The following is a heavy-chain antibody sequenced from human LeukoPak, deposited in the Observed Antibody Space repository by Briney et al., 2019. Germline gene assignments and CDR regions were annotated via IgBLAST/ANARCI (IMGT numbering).Heavy chain of an antibody. D-gene: IGHD2-15*01. CDR3: AAIQGSFDY. J-gene: IGHJ4*02. Sequence: SETLSLTCTVSGYSISSGYYWGWIRQSPGKGLEWIGSIYHSWDTYYNPSVRSRVTMSVDTSKNHFSLKVSSVTAADTAVYYCAAIQGSFDYWGQGTLVIVSS. CDR1: GYSISSGYY. CDR2: IYHSWDT. V-gene: IGHV4-38-2*02.